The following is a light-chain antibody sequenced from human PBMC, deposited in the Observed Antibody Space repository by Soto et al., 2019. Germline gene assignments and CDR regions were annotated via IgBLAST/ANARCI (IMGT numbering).Light chain of an antibody. CDR1: QSVSSSY. CDR3: QQYGSSPLT. Sequence: EIVLTQSPGTLSLSPGERATLSCRASQSVSSSYLAWYQKRPGQPPRLLIYGASSRATGIPDRFSGSGSGTDFTLTISRLEPEDFAVYYCQQYGSSPLTFGGGTKVDIK. CDR2: GAS. J-gene: IGKJ4*01. V-gene: IGKV3-20*01.